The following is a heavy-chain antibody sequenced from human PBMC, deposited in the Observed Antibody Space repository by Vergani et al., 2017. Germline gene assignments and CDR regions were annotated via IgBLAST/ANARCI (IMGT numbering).Heavy chain of an antibody. CDR1: GGPISSGDYY. CDR2: IYYSGST. Sequence: QVQLQESGPGLVKPSQTLSLTCTVSGGPISSGDYYWSWIRQPPGKGLAWIGYIYYSGSTYYNPSLESRITISVDTSRNQFSLKLSSVTAADTAVYYCARANNWGGAFDIWGQGTMVTVSS. J-gene: IGHJ3*02. CDR3: ARANNWGGAFDI. V-gene: IGHV4-30-4*08. D-gene: IGHD1-1*01.